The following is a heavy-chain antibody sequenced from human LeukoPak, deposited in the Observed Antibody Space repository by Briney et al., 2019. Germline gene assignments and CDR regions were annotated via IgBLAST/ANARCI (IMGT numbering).Heavy chain of an antibody. CDR2: IYYSGST. Sequence: SETLSLTCTVSGGSISSYYWSWIRQPPGKGLEWIGYIYYSGSTNYNPSLKSRVTISVDTSKNQFSLKLSSVTAADTAVYYCARGGSLWFGDIPHDYWGQGTLVTVSS. CDR1: GGSISSYY. V-gene: IGHV4-59*12. D-gene: IGHD3-10*01. J-gene: IGHJ4*02. CDR3: ARGGSLWFGDIPHDY.